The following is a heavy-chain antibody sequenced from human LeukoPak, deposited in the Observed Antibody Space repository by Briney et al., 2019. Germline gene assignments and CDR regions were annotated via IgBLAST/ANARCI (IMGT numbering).Heavy chain of an antibody. CDR3: ARGTHLNRRDYYDSRNDAFDI. V-gene: IGHV4-34*01. D-gene: IGHD3-22*01. J-gene: IGHJ3*02. Sequence: PSETLSLTCAVYGGSFSGYYWSWIRQPPGKGLEGIGEINHSGSTNYNPSLKSRVTISVDTSKNQFSLKLSSVTAADTAVYYCARGTHLNRRDYYDSRNDAFDIWGQGTMVTVSS. CDR1: GGSFSGYY. CDR2: INHSGST.